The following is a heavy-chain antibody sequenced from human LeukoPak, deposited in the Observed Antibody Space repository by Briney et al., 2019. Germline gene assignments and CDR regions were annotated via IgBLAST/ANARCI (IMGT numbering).Heavy chain of an antibody. CDR2: INSSGDYT. V-gene: IGHV3-21*01. CDR1: EFSFSSHS. D-gene: IGHD3-16*01. Sequence: PGESLRLSCAASEFSFSSHSMNWVRQAPGKGLEWVSTINSSGDYTCCADSVKGRFTISRDNAKNSLYLQMNSLRAEDTAVYYCARDGMITAYAFDIWGQGTMVTVSS. CDR3: ARDGMITAYAFDI. J-gene: IGHJ3*02.